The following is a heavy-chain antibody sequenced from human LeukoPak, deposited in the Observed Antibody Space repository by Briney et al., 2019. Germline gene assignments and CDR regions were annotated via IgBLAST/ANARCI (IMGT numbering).Heavy chain of an antibody. CDR2: INPSGGST. D-gene: IGHD3-10*01. V-gene: IGHV1-46*01. J-gene: IGHJ6*03. CDR3: ARDPYYYGSGHYMDV. CDR1: GYTFTGYY. Sequence: ASVKVSCKASGYTFTGYYMHWVRQAPGQGLEWMGIINPSGGSTSYAQKFQGRVTMTRDTSTSTVYMELSSLRSEDTAVYYCARDPYYYGSGHYMDVWGKGTTVTISS.